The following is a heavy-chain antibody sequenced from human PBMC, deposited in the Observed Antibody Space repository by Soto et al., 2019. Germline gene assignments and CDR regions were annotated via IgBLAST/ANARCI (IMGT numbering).Heavy chain of an antibody. CDR3: AREGYSSGYYYYYAMDV. CDR2: INHSGST. V-gene: IGHV4-34*01. J-gene: IGHJ6*02. D-gene: IGHD3-22*01. Sequence: SETLSLTCAVYGGSFSGYYWSWIRQPPGKGLEWIGEINHSGSTNYNPSLKSRVTISVDTSKNQFSLKLSSVTAADTAVYYCAREGYSSGYYYYYAMDVWGQGTTVTVSS. CDR1: GGSFSGYY.